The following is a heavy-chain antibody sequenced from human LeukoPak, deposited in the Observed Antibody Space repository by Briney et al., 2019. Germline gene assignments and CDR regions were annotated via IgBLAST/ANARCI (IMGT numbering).Heavy chain of an antibody. CDR1: GFAFSTYA. CDR3: AREQAGTSGWYTVDS. D-gene: IGHD6-13*01. Sequence: GGSLRLSCAAPGFAFSTYAMDWVRQAPGKGLQWVSAFSRRGTTHYADSVRGRFTISRDNSKNVLYLQMNSLRVDDTAIYYCAREQAGTSGWYTVDSWGQGTLVTVSS. CDR2: FSRRGTT. J-gene: IGHJ4*02. V-gene: IGHV3-23*01.